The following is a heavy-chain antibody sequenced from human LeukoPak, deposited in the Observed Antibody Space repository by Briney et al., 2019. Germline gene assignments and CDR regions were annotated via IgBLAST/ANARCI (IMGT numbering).Heavy chain of an antibody. CDR3: AGRGTGTTLAFDY. CDR2: IYPADSDT. D-gene: IGHD1-1*01. J-gene: IGHJ4*02. V-gene: IGHV5-51*01. CDR1: GYTFTSYG. Sequence: KVSCKASGYTFTSYGISWVRQAPGQGLEWMGIIYPADSDTRYSPSFQGQVTISVDKSISTAYLQWSSLKASDTAIYYCAGRGTGTTLAFDYWGQGTLVTVSS.